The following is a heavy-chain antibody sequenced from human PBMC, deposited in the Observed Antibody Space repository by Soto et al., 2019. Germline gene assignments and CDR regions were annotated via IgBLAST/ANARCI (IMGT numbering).Heavy chain of an antibody. D-gene: IGHD3-10*01. V-gene: IGHV3-48*02. Sequence: GGSLRLSCAPSGFTFSSYSMNRVRQAPGKGLEWVSYISSSSSTIYYADSVKGRFTISRDNAKNSLYLQMNSLRDEDTAVYYCARDDVLLWFGELLKGPYYYGMDVWVQGTTVTVSS. CDR1: GFTFSSYS. CDR2: ISSSSSTI. J-gene: IGHJ6*02. CDR3: ARDDVLLWFGELLKGPYYYGMDV.